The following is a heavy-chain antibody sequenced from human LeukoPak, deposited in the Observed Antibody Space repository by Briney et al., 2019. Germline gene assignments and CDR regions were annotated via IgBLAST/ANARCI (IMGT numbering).Heavy chain of an antibody. V-gene: IGHV1-2*02. Sequence: ASVKVSCKASGYTFTSYYMHWVRQAPGQGLEWMGWINPNSGGTNYAQKFQGRVTMTRDTSISTAYMELSRLRSDDTAVYYCARVAVAGIYPIDYWGQGTLVTVSS. CDR1: GYTFTSYY. D-gene: IGHD6-19*01. CDR2: INPNSGGT. J-gene: IGHJ4*02. CDR3: ARVAVAGIYPIDY.